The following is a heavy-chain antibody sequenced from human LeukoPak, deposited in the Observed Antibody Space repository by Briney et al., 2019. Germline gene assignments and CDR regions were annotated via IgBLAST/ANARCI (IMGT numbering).Heavy chain of an antibody. CDR1: GFTFSSYS. V-gene: IGHV3-21*01. J-gene: IGHJ4*02. D-gene: IGHD1-7*01. Sequence: GGSLRLSCAASGFTFSSYSRKWVRQAPGKGLEWVSSISSSSSYIYYADSVKGRFTISRDNAKNSLYLQMNSLRAEDTAVYYCARDRSTGTTLRNYYFDYWGQGTLVTVSS. CDR2: ISSSSSYI. CDR3: ARDRSTGTTLRNYYFDY.